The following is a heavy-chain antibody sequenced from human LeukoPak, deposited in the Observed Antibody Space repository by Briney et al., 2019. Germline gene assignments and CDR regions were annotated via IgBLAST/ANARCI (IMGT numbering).Heavy chain of an antibody. J-gene: IGHJ4*02. Sequence: GASVKVSCKASGYTFASYYIHWVRQAPGQGLEWMGAINPSGGRTTYAQKFQGRVTMTRDTSTSTVYMELSSLRSEDAAVYYCARLRHHNSGPFDYWGQGTLVTVSS. CDR1: GYTFASYY. V-gene: IGHV1-46*01. CDR3: ARLRHHNSGPFDY. CDR2: INPSGGRT. D-gene: IGHD5-12*01.